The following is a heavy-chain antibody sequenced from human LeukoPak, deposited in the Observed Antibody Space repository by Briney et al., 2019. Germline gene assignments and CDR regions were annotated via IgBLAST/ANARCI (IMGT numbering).Heavy chain of an antibody. CDR1: GFTLSRYW. V-gene: IGHV3-7*04. J-gene: IGHJ6*02. CDR3: ARSAGGIYYYYGMDV. D-gene: IGHD3-16*01. CDR2: INQDGSEL. Sequence: GGSLRLSCAASGFTLSRYWMTWVRQAPGKGLQWVANINQDGSELYYVDSVKGRFTISRDNAKNSAYLQMNSLRAEDTAVYYCARSAGGIYYYYGMDVWGQGTTVTVSS.